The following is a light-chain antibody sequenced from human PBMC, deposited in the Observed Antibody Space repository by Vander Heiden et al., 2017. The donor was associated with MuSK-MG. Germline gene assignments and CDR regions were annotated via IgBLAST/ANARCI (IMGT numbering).Light chain of an antibody. Sequence: DIQLTQSPPSLSASVGDRVTITCRASQGISNYLAWYQQKPGKVPKLLIYFASNLQSGVPSRFSGSGSGTDFTLTISSLQPEDAATYYCQKYNSAPRTFGQGTKVEIK. CDR1: QGISNY. CDR3: QKYNSAPRT. J-gene: IGKJ1*01. V-gene: IGKV1-27*01. CDR2: FAS.